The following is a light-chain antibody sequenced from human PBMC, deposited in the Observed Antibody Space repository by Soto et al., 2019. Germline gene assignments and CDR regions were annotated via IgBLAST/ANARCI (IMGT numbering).Light chain of an antibody. Sequence: DIRMTQSPSSLSASVGDRVTITCRASQSISSYLNWYQQKPGKAPKLLIYAASSLQSGVPSRFSGSGSGTDFTLTISSLQPEDFATNHRQPSYTIPTGTFGQRTRVDSK. CDR2: AAS. CDR3: QPSYTIPTGT. CDR1: QSISSY. V-gene: IGKV1-39*01. J-gene: IGKJ1*01.